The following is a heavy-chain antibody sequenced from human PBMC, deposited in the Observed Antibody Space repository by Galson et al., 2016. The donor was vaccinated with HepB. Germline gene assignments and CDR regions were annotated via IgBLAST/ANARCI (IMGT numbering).Heavy chain of an antibody. D-gene: IGHD5-24*01. Sequence: SLRLSCAASGFTFSSYSMNWVRQAPGKGLEWVSSISSSSSYIYYADSVKGRFTISRDIAKISLNLQMNSLRVEDTAVYYCARGPREGLFVEGGRDGYSRFDFWGQGTLVTVSS. CDR1: GFTFSSYS. CDR3: ARGPREGLFVEGGRDGYSRFDF. V-gene: IGHV3-21*01. J-gene: IGHJ4*02. CDR2: ISSSSSYI.